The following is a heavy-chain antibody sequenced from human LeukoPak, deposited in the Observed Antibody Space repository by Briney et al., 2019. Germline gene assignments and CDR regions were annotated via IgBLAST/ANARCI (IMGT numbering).Heavy chain of an antibody. D-gene: IGHD6-6*01. CDR1: GFTFSSYA. Sequence: GGSLRLSCAASGFTFSSYAMSWVRQAPGKGLEWVSAISGSGGSTYYADSVKGRFTISRDNSKNTLYLQMNRLRAEDTAVYYCANSGSSSGNAFDYWGQGALVTVSS. CDR3: ANSGSSSGNAFDY. CDR2: ISGSGGST. J-gene: IGHJ4*02. V-gene: IGHV3-23*01.